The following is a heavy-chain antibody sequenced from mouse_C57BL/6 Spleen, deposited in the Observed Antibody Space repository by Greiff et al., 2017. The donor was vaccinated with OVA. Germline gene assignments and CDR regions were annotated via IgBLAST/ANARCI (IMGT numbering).Heavy chain of an antibody. CDR2: INYDGSST. Sequence: EVKVVESEGGLVQPGSSMKLSCTASGFTFSDYYMAWVRQVPEKGLEWVANINYDGSSTYYLDSLKSRFIISRDNAKNILYLQMSSLKSEDTATYYCARDRPFDYWGQGTTLTVSS. J-gene: IGHJ2*01. CDR1: GFTFSDYY. CDR3: ARDRPFDY. V-gene: IGHV5-16*01.